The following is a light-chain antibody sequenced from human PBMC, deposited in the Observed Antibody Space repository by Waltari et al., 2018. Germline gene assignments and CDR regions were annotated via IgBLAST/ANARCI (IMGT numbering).Light chain of an antibody. Sequence: AFQMTQSPSSLSASVGDRVTITCRTNKGIGNDVGRYQQKPGKAPKLLIYAASSLQSGVPSRFSGSGSGTDFTLTISSLQPEDFATYYCLENYNYPWTFGQGTRVEIK. CDR3: LENYNYPWT. CDR1: KGIGND. V-gene: IGKV1-6*01. J-gene: IGKJ1*01. CDR2: AAS.